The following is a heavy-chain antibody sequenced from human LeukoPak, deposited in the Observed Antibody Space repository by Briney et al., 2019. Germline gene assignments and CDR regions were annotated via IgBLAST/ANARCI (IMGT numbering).Heavy chain of an antibody. Sequence: SETLSLTCAVYGGSFSGYYWSWIRQPPGKGLEWIGEINHRGNTNYNPSLKSRVTISVDTSKNQFSLKLSSVTAADTAVYYCARHGDDYGVDYWGQGTLVTVSS. J-gene: IGHJ4*02. D-gene: IGHD4-17*01. V-gene: IGHV4-34*01. CDR3: ARHGDDYGVDY. CDR2: INHRGNT. CDR1: GGSFSGYY.